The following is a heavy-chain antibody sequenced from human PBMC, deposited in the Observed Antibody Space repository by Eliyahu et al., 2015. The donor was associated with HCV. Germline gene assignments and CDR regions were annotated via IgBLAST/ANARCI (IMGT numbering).Heavy chain of an antibody. Sequence: EVQLVQSGPEVKKPGESLKISCKGTGYWIGWVRQXPGKGLEWRGXINPSXSXPRXXPSVXGQVTISAXKSSNTAYLQWAGLKASDTAMYYCATRRDWNLGDNVWYYGMDVWGQGTTVTVSS. V-gene: IGHV5-51*03. CDR3: ATRRDWNLGDNVWYYGMDV. D-gene: IGHD3-16*01. CDR1: GYW. J-gene: IGHJ6*02. CDR2: INPSXSXP.